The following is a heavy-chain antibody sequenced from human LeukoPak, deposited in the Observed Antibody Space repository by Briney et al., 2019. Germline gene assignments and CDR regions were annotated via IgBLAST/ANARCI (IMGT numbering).Heavy chain of an antibody. V-gene: IGHV4-39*01. J-gene: IGHJ5*02. CDR3: ARHLLVVVVAADRWFDP. CDR1: GGSISSSSYY. D-gene: IGHD2-15*01. Sequence: PSETLSLTCTGSGGSISSSSYYWGWIRQPPGKGPEWIGSIYYSGSTYYNPSLKSRVTISVDTSKNQFSLKLSSVTAADTAVYYCARHLLVVVVAADRWFDPWGQGTLVTVSS. CDR2: IYYSGST.